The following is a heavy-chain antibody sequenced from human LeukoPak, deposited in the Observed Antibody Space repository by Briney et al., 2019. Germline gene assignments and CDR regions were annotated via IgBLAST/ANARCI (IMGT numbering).Heavy chain of an antibody. D-gene: IGHD1-26*01. V-gene: IGHV4-59*01. Sequence: SETLSLTCTVSGGPISSYYWSWIRQPPGKGLEWIGYIYYSGSTNYNPSLKSRVTISVDTSKNQFSLKLSSVTAADTAVYYCARAQAGYSGSRLKGFDYWGQGTLVTVSS. CDR2: IYYSGST. CDR3: ARAQAGYSGSRLKGFDY. CDR1: GGPISSYY. J-gene: IGHJ4*02.